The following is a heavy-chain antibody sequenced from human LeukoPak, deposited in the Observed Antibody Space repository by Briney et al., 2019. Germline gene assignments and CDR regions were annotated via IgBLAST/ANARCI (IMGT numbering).Heavy chain of an antibody. CDR3: ARVGYSSGWYVDY. V-gene: IGHV4-59*01. D-gene: IGHD6-19*01. J-gene: IGHJ4*02. Sequence: SETLPLTCSVSGGSISSYYWSWIRQPPGKGLEWIGDIYYCGSTNYNPSLKCRVTISVDTSKNQFSLRLTSVTAADTAGYYCARVGYSSGWYVDYWGQGTLVAVSS. CDR2: IYYCGST. CDR1: GGSISSYY.